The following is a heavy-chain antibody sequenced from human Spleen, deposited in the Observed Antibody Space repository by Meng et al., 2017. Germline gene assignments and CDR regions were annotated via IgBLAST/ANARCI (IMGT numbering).Heavy chain of an antibody. J-gene: IGHJ6*02. CDR2: ISAYNGNT. CDR3: ARDVPRDGYNYYYYYHGMDV. V-gene: IGHV1-18*01. Sequence: ASVKVSCKASGYTFTSYGISWVRQAPGQGLEWMGWISAYNGNTNYAQKLQGRVTMTTDTSTSTAYMELRSLRSDDTAVYYCARDVPRDGYNYYYYYHGMDVWGQGTTVTVSS. D-gene: IGHD5-24*01. CDR1: GYTFTSYG.